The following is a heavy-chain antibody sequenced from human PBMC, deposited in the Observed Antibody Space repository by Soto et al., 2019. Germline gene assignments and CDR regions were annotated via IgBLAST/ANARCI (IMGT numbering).Heavy chain of an antibody. D-gene: IGHD5-12*01. J-gene: IGHJ3*02. Sequence: GGSLRLSCAASGFTFSSYSMNWVRQAPGKGLEWVSYISSSSSTIYYADSVKGRFTISGDNAKNSLYLQMNSLRAEDTAVYYCARVSGGYDYAFDIWGQGTMVTVSS. CDR3: ARVSGGYDYAFDI. CDR2: ISSSSSTI. V-gene: IGHV3-48*01. CDR1: GFTFSSYS.